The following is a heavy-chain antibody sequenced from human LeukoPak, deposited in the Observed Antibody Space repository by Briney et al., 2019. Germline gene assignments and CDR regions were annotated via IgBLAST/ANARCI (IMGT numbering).Heavy chain of an antibody. CDR2: ISGSGGST. CDR3: AKPRHYDSRGEHY. Sequence: GGSLRLSCAASGFAFSSYAMSWVRQAPGKGLEWVSAISGSGGSTYYADSVKGRFTISRDNSKNTLYLQMNSLRAEDTAVYYCAKPRHYDSRGEHYWGQGTLVTVSS. D-gene: IGHD3-22*01. V-gene: IGHV3-23*01. CDR1: GFAFSSYA. J-gene: IGHJ4*02.